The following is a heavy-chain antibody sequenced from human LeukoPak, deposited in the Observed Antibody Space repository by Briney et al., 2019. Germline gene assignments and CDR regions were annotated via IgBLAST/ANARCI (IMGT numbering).Heavy chain of an antibody. J-gene: IGHJ4*02. V-gene: IGHV1-2*02. Sequence: GGSVKLSCKASGYTFTGYYMHWVRQAPGQGLEWMGWINPNSGGTHYAQKFQGRVTMTRDTSISTAYMELSRLRSDDTAVYYCAQLGELSSTIDYWGQGTLVTVCS. D-gene: IGHD3-16*02. CDR2: INPNSGGT. CDR3: AQLGELSSTIDY. CDR1: GYTFTGYY.